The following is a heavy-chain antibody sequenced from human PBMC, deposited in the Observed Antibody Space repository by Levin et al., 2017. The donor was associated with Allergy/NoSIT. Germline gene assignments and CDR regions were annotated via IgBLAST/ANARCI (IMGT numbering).Heavy chain of an antibody. CDR1: GFTFSNAW. J-gene: IGHJ4*02. Sequence: GESLKISCAASGFTFSNAWMSWVRQAPGKGLEWVGRIKSKTDGGTTDYAAPVKGRFTISRDDSKNTLYLQMNSLKTEDTAVYYCTTDQSYDILTGYDDYWGQGTLVTVSS. CDR2: IKSKTDGGTT. D-gene: IGHD3-9*01. CDR3: TTDQSYDILTGYDDY. V-gene: IGHV3-15*01.